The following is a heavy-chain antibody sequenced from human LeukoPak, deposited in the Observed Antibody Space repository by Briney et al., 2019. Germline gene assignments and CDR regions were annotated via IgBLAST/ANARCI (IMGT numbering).Heavy chain of an antibody. D-gene: IGHD3-22*01. CDR3: ARVQYYYDSSGLQPNFDY. CDR1: GFTFRSYW. Sequence: GGSLRLSCAVSGFTFRSYWMHWVRQAPGKGLVWVSGISSDGSSTSYADSVKGRFTISRDNAKNTLYLQMNSLRAEDTAVYYCARVQYYYDSSGLQPNFDYWGQGALVTVSS. CDR2: ISSDGSST. J-gene: IGHJ4*02. V-gene: IGHV3-74*01.